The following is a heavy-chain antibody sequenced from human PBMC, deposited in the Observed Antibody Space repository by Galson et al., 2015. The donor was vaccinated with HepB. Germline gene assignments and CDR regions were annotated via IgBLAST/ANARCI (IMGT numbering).Heavy chain of an antibody. CDR2: INTDTGNP. CDR3: APGLVGTRGRYYFDY. CDR1: GYTFNDYA. J-gene: IGHJ4*02. D-gene: IGHD1-26*01. V-gene: IGHV7-4-1*02. Sequence: SVKVSCKASGYTFNDYAMNWVRQAPGQGLEWMGWINTDTGNPTYAQGFTGRFVFSLDTSVSTAYLQITSLQAEDTAVYYCAPGLVGTRGRYYFDYWGQGTLVTVSS.